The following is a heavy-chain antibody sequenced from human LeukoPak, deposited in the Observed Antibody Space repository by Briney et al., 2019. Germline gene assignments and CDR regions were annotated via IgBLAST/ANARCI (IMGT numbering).Heavy chain of an antibody. Sequence: GGSLRLSCAASGFTFSSYAMSWVRQAPGKGLEWVSAISGSGGSTYYADSVKGRFTISRDNSKNTLYLQMNSLRAEDTAVCYCAKGGDILTGYEVDYWGQGTLVTVSS. D-gene: IGHD3-9*01. J-gene: IGHJ4*02. V-gene: IGHV3-23*01. CDR1: GFTFSSYA. CDR2: ISGSGGST. CDR3: AKGGDILTGYEVDY.